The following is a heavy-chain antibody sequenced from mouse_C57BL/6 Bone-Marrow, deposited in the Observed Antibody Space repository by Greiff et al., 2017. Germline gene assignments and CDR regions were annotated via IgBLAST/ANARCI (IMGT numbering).Heavy chain of an antibody. CDR3: ARRVTSWYFDV. D-gene: IGHD2-13*01. CDR1: GFTFSSYG. J-gene: IGHJ1*03. CDR2: ISSGGSYT. Sequence: EVQVVESGGDLVKPGGSLKLSCAASGFTFSSYGMSWVRQTPDKRLEWVATISSGGSYTYYPDSVKGRFTISRDNAKNTLYLQMSSLKSEDTAMYDCARRVTSWYFDVWGTGTTVTVSS. V-gene: IGHV5-6*01.